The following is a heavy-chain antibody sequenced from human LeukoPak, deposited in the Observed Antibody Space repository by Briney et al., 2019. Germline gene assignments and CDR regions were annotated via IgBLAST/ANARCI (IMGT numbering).Heavy chain of an antibody. CDR2: ISSSSSTI. D-gene: IGHD6-19*01. J-gene: IGHJ6*03. Sequence: GGYLRLSCAASGFSFSTYSMNWVRQAPGKGLEWVSYISSSSSTIYYADSVKGRFTISRDNAKNSLYLQMNSLRAEDTAVYYCARLDSSGWYDYYYYYMDVWGKGTTVTASS. CDR1: GFSFSTYS. CDR3: ARLDSSGWYDYYYYYMDV. V-gene: IGHV3-48*01.